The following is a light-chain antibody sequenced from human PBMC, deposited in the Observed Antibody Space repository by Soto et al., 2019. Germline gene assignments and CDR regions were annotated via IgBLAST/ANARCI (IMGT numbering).Light chain of an antibody. CDR3: QQYNNWPPWT. CDR1: QSVSTN. J-gene: IGKJ1*01. Sequence: EIVMTQSPATLSVSPGERATLSCRASQSVSTNVAWYQQKPGQAPRLLIYSVSTRATGIPARFSGSGSGTEFTLTISSLQSEDFAIYHCQQYNNWPPWTFGQGTKVEIK. CDR2: SVS. V-gene: IGKV3-15*01.